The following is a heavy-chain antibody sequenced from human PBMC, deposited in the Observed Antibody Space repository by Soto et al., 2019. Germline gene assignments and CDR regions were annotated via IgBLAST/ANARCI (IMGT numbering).Heavy chain of an antibody. Sequence: SETLSLTCTVSGGSLISGTYYCVCIREPPGKGLEWIGYIYHSGSSQSNPSLKSRVTISIDTSKNQFSLELRSVTAADTAVYYCARDLLDTTVDYYFDSWGPGRLVTVSS. CDR3: ARDLLDTTVDYYFDS. D-gene: IGHD4-17*01. J-gene: IGHJ4*02. V-gene: IGHV4-30-4*01. CDR2: IYHSGSS. CDR1: GGSLISGTYY.